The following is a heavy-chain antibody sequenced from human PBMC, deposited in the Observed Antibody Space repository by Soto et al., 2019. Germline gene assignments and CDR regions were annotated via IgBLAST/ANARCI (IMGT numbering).Heavy chain of an antibody. CDR1: SVSISSYY. D-gene: IGHD2-2*01. CDR2: IYYTGST. CDR3: ARADIAVVPAYGMDV. J-gene: IGHJ6*02. V-gene: IGHV4-59*06. Sequence: PSETLSLTCTVSSVSISSYYWGWIRQPPGKGLEWIGYIYYTGSTNYNPSLKSRVTISVDTSKNQFSLKLSSVTAADTAVYYCARADIAVVPAYGMDVWGQGTTVTVSS.